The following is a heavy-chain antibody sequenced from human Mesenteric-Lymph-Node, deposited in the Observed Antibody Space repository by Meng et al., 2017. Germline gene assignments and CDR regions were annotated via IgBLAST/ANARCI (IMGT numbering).Heavy chain of an antibody. CDR2: INPNSGGT. CDR3: ARGELLWFGELLLDY. D-gene: IGHD3-10*01. CDR1: GYTFTGYY. V-gene: IGHV1-2*02. J-gene: IGHJ4*02. Sequence: QGRLVQSGAEVKKPGASVKVSCKASGYTFTGYYMHWVRQAPGQGLEWMGWINPNSGGTNYAQKFQGRVTMTRDTSISTAYMELSRLRSDDTAVYYCARGELLWFGELLLDYWGQGTLVTVSS.